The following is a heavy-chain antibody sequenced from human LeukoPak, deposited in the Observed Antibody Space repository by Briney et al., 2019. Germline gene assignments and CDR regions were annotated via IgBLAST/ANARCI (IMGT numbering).Heavy chain of an antibody. J-gene: IGHJ3*02. Sequence: GGSLRLSCAASGFTFSSYALTWVRQAPGKGLEWVSTISGSGANTYYADSVKGRFTISRDNSKNTLYVQLNSLRAEDTAIFYCARGVVGDRTFDIWGQGTMVTVSS. CDR1: GFTFSSYA. CDR3: ARGVVGDRTFDI. V-gene: IGHV3-23*01. D-gene: IGHD1-26*01. CDR2: ISGSGANT.